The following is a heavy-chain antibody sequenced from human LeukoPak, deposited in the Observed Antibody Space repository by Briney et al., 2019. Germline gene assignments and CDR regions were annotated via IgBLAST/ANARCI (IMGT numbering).Heavy chain of an antibody. D-gene: IGHD3-10*01. CDR3: AKGSGSWADC. Sequence: SGGSLRLSCEASGFIFDEHAMHWVRKAPGKGLEWVSGITSDSGNAGYADSVKGRFTISRGNAKNSLYLQMTSLRIEDTALYYCAKGSGSWADCWGQGTLVTVS. CDR2: ITSDSGNA. V-gene: IGHV3-9*01. J-gene: IGHJ4*02. CDR1: GFIFDEHA.